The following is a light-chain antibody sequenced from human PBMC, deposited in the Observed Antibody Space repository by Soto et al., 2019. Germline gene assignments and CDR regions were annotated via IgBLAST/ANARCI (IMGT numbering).Light chain of an antibody. CDR3: TSYRGSGIFEV. J-gene: IGLJ2*01. Sequence: QSALTQPACVSGSPGQSITISCTGTSSDIGVYNYVSWYQQHPGKAPKLMIYDVTKRPSGVSNRFSGSKSGNTASLTISGLQAEDEADYYCTSYRGSGIFEVFGGGTKVTVL. CDR2: DVT. CDR1: SSDIGVYNY. V-gene: IGLV2-14*01.